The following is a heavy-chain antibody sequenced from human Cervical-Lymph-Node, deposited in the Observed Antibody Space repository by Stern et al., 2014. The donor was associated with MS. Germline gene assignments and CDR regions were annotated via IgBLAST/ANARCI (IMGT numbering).Heavy chain of an antibody. CDR1: GFPLSIYS. J-gene: IGHJ5*01. V-gene: IGHV3-48*01. Sequence: EVQLVQSGGGLVQPGGSLRLSCAASGFPLSIYSMNWVRQAPGKGLEWVSYISTISTIYYADSVKGRFTISRDNAKNSLYLQMNSLRAEDTAVYFCARDDWVERLDSWGQGTLVTVSS. CDR2: ISTISTI. CDR3: ARDDWVERLDS. D-gene: IGHD1-1*01.